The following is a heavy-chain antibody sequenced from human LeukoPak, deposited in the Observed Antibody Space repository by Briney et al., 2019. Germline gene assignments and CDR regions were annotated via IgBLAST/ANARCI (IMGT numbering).Heavy chain of an antibody. Sequence: PGGSLRLSCAASGFTFSSYWMYWVRQPPGKGLVWVSRINSDGSSTSYADSVRGRFTISRDNAKNTLHVQMNSLRAEDTAVYYCARVHSDHYDSSGYYSDALDIWGQGTMVTVSS. V-gene: IGHV3-74*01. D-gene: IGHD3-22*01. CDR1: GFTFSSYW. J-gene: IGHJ3*02. CDR2: INSDGSST. CDR3: ARVHSDHYDSSGYYSDALDI.